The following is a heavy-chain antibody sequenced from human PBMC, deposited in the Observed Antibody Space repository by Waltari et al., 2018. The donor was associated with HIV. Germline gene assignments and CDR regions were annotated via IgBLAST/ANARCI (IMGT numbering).Heavy chain of an antibody. J-gene: IGHJ4*02. CDR3: AKVWDDYVWGSYRYTASFDY. CDR2: ISGSGGST. V-gene: IGHV3-23*01. CDR1: GFNFSSHA. Sequence: EVQLLESGGGLVQPGGYLRLSCAASGFNFSSHAMRSVRQAPGTGRAWVLAISGSGGSTYYADSVKGRFTISRDNSKNTLYLQMNSLRAEDTAVYYCAKVWDDYVWGSYRYTASFDYWGQGTLVTVSS. D-gene: IGHD3-16*02.